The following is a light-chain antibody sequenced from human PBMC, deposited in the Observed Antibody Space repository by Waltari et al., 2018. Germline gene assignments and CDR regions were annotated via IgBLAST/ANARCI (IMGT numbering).Light chain of an antibody. CDR3: QQYDNLPIT. CDR1: PDISNY. J-gene: IGKJ5*01. CDR2: DAS. V-gene: IGKV1-33*01. Sequence: DIQMTQSPSSLSASVGDRVTIPCQASPDISNYLNWYQQKPGKAPKLPIYDASNLETGVPSRFSGRGSGTDVTFTISSLQPEDIATYYCQQYDNLPITFGQGTRLEIK.